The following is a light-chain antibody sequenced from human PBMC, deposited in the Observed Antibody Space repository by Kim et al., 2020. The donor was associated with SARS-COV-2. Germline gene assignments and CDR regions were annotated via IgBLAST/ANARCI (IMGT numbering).Light chain of an antibody. J-gene: IGLJ2*01. CDR1: NIGSKS. CDR2: YDS. V-gene: IGLV3-21*04. CDR3: QVWDSSSDHSI. Sequence: APGKTARITCGGKNIGSKSVHWYQQKPGQAPVLVIYYDSDRPSGIPERFSGSNSGNTATLTISRVEAGDEADYYCQVWDSSSDHSIFGGGTQLTVL.